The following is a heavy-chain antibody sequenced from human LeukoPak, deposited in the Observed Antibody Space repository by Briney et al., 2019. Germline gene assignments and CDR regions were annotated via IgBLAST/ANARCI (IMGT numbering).Heavy chain of an antibody. V-gene: IGHV3-7*01. CDR1: GFTFSYFW. CDR2: IKQDGSEK. Sequence: GGSLRLSCAASGFTFSYFWMSWVRQAPGKGLEWVANIKQDGSEKYYVDFVSGRFIISRDNAKNSLYLQMNSLRAEDTSVYYCARAPYNRGYYRFDYWGQGTLDTVSS. J-gene: IGHJ4*02. CDR3: ARAPYNRGYYRFDY. D-gene: IGHD6-25*01.